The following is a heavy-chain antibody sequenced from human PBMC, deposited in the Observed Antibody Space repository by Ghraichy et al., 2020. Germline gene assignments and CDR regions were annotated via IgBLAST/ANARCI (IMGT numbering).Heavy chain of an antibody. J-gene: IGHJ4*02. Sequence: GGSLRLSCVGSEFSFNKFWMSWVRQAPGKGLETVASIKQGGGEKHYADSMKGRIAISRDNNQNSLLLQLDSLRVDDTAVYYCARARGGWCTTTNCFAEYAEYWGERTLVTVSS. V-gene: IGHV3-7*01. CDR2: IKQGGGEK. D-gene: IGHD1-26*01. CDR3: ARARGGWCTTTNCFAEYAEY. CDR1: EFSFNKFW.